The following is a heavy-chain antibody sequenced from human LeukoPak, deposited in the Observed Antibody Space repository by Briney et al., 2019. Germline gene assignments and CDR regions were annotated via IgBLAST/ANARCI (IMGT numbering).Heavy chain of an antibody. CDR1: GGSISSSDYY. Sequence: PSETLSLTCSVSGGSISSSDYYWGWIRQPPGKGLEWIGSIYYSGSTYYNPSLKSRVTISVDTSKNQFSLKLSSVTAADTALYYCARQPTGYYTSWYPDYFDHWGQGTLVTVSS. CDR3: ARQPTGYYTSWYPDYFDH. V-gene: IGHV4-39*01. CDR2: IYYSGST. D-gene: IGHD6-13*01. J-gene: IGHJ4*02.